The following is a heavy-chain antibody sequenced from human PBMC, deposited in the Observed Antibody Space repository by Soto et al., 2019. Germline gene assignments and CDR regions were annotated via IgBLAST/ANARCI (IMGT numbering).Heavy chain of an antibody. Sequence: PGGSLRLSCAASGFTFSSYAMIWVRQAPGKGLEWVSLISGSGGSTYYADSVKGRFTISRDNSKNTLYLQMNSLRAEDTAIYYCAKVVRYDFWSGSDYWGQGTLVTVSS. CDR2: ISGSGGST. V-gene: IGHV3-23*01. J-gene: IGHJ4*02. CDR1: GFTFSSYA. CDR3: AKVVRYDFWSGSDY. D-gene: IGHD3-3*01.